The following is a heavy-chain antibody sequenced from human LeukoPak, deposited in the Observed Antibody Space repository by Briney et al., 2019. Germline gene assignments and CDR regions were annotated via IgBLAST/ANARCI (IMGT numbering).Heavy chain of an antibody. CDR2: MNPNGGNT. V-gene: IGHV1-8*01. CDR3: ARAPKSVVVAATSWFDP. CDR1: GYTFTSYD. D-gene: IGHD2-15*01. J-gene: IGHJ5*02. Sequence: ASVKVSCKASGYTFTSYDINWVRQATGQGLEWMGWMNPNGGNTGYAQKFQGRVTMTRNTSISTAYMELSSLRSEDTAVYYCARAPKSVVVAATSWFDPWGQGTLVTVSS.